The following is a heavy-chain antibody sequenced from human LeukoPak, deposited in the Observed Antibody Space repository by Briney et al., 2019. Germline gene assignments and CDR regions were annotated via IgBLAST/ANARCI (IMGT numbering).Heavy chain of an antibody. Sequence: SETLSLTCSVSGGSVSSGSYYWSWIRQPPGKGLEWIGYSSYSGSTYYNPSLKSRVTISVDRSKNQFSLKLSSVTAADTAVYYCARGVFGASDYDFWSGEFDPWGQGTLVTVSS. D-gene: IGHD3-3*01. V-gene: IGHV4-61*01. J-gene: IGHJ5*02. CDR1: GGSVSSGSYY. CDR2: SSYSGST. CDR3: ARGVFGASDYDFWSGEFDP.